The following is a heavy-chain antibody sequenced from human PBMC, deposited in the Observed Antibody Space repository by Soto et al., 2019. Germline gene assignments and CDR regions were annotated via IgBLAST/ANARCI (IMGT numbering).Heavy chain of an antibody. D-gene: IGHD3-10*01. J-gene: IGHJ6*02. CDR1: GGSVSSGSYY. CDR3: VRQGFGALHGLVDV. V-gene: IGHV4-61*01. Sequence: SETLSLTCTVSGGSVSSGSYYWSWIRQPPGKGLEWIGYIYYSGSTNYNPSLKSRVAISLDTSKSQFSLKLTPVTATDTAVYYCVRQGFGALHGLVDVWGQGTTVTVSS. CDR2: IYYSGST.